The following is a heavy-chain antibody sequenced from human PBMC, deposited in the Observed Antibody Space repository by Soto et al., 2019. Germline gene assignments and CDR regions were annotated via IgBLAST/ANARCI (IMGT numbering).Heavy chain of an antibody. Sequence: PSETLSLTCAVYGGSFSGYYWSWIRQPPGKGLEWIGEINHSGSTNYNPSLKSRVTISVDTSKNQFSLKLSSVTAADTAVYYCARHRKSDFWSGYYLPGFDYWGQGTLVTVS. CDR2: INHSGST. CDR3: ARHRKSDFWSGYYLPGFDY. D-gene: IGHD3-3*01. V-gene: IGHV4-34*01. CDR1: GGSFSGYY. J-gene: IGHJ4*02.